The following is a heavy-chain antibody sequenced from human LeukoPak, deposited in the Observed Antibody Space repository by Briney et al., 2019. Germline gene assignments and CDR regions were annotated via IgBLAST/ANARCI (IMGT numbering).Heavy chain of an antibody. CDR1: GFSFTNYW. Sequence: GESLKISCKGSGFSFTNYWIAWVRQMPGKGLGGLGIIDPGDSDIRYSPSFQGQVTISADKSLSTAYLRWTSLKASDTAMYYCARRYCSGGSCLDYWGQGTLVTVSS. J-gene: IGHJ4*02. D-gene: IGHD2-15*01. CDR3: ARRYCSGGSCLDY. CDR2: IDPGDSDI. V-gene: IGHV5-51*01.